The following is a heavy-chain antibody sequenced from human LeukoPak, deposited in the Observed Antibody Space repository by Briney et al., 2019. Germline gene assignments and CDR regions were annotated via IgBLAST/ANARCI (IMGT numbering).Heavy chain of an antibody. CDR2: INHSGST. Sequence: SETLSLTCAVYGGSFSGYYWSWIRQPPGKGLEWIGEINHSGSTNFNPSLKSRVTISLDTSENQFSLKLSSVTAADTAAYYCARRWPYCSGGSCYWYFDLWGRGTLVTVSS. CDR1: GGSFSGYY. D-gene: IGHD2-15*01. CDR3: ARRWPYCSGGSCYWYFDL. V-gene: IGHV4-34*01. J-gene: IGHJ2*01.